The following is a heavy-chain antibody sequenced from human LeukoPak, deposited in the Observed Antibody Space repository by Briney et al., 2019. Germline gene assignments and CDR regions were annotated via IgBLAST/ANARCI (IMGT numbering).Heavy chain of an antibody. CDR1: GFTFSSDW. V-gene: IGHV3-7*01. CDR2: INEDGSEK. J-gene: IGHJ4*02. CDR3: ARAGTMVRGVMPDY. D-gene: IGHD3-10*01. Sequence: GGSLRLSCVASGFTFSSDWMSWVRQAPGKGLEWVANINEDGSEKKYVDSVKGRCTISRDNAKNSLYLQMNSLSAEDTAVYYCARAGTMVRGVMPDYWGQGTLVTVSS.